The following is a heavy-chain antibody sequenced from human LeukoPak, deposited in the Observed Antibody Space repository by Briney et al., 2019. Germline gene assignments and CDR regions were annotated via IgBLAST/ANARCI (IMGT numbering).Heavy chain of an antibody. D-gene: IGHD2-15*01. V-gene: IGHV1-2*02. J-gene: IGHJ4*02. CDR3: ARDLEGGYCSGGSCCSGIPDY. CDR1: GYTFTGYY. CDR2: INPNSGGT. Sequence: GAAVNVSCRASGYTFTGYYMHWARQAPAQGLEWMGWINPNSGGTNYAQKSQGRDTMTRDTSINTAYMELSRLRSDDTAVYCCARDLEGGYCSGGSCCSGIPDYWGQGTLVTVSS.